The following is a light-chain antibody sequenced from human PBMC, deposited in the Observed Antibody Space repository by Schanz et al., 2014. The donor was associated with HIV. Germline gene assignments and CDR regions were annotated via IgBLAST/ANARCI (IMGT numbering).Light chain of an antibody. CDR2: AAS. J-gene: IGKJ2*01. Sequence: AIRMTQSPSSFSASTGDRVTITCRASQDISSHLAWYQQKPGKAPKPLIYAASSLQSGVPSRFSGSGSVTEFTLTISSLQPEDFATYYCLQHNSYPMNTFGQGTKLEIK. CDR1: QDISSH. CDR3: LQHNSYPMNT. V-gene: IGKV1-8*01.